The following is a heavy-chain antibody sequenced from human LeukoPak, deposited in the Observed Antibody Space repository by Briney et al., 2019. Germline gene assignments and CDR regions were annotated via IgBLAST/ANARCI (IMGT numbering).Heavy chain of an antibody. Sequence: GGSLRLSCAASGFTFRQYAMSWVRQAPGKGLEWVSGISGSGDDTYYTDSVKGRFTISRDNSNNTMCLQMNNLRSEDTAVYFCVRDYYGSGTYQGNYYYGMDVWGHGTTVTVSS. CDR1: GFTFRQYA. J-gene: IGHJ6*02. D-gene: IGHD3-10*01. V-gene: IGHV3-23*01. CDR2: ISGSGDDT. CDR3: VRDYYGSGTYQGNYYYGMDV.